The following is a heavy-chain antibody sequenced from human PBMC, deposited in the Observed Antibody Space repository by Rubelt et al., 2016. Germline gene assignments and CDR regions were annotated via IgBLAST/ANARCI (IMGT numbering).Heavy chain of an antibody. CDR1: GFTFSDHY. CDR3: ARDWLGNLVC. V-gene: IGHV3-30*03. Sequence: VQLVESGGGLVQPGGSLRLSCAASGFTFSDHYMDWVRQAPGKGLEWVAVISYDGSNKYYADSVKGRLTIYRGNSKNTVCLQMYSRGVEDTADDYCARDWLGNLVCWGQGTLVSV. D-gene: IGHD6-19*01. CDR2: ISYDGSNK. J-gene: IGHJ4*02.